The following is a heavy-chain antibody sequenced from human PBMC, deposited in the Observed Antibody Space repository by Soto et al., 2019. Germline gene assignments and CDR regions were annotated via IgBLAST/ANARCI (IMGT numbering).Heavy chain of an antibody. CDR3: ARVRAAGGFPSRYYYYYGMDV. V-gene: IGHV4-39*01. J-gene: IGHJ6*02. CDR1: GASIISVNSY. Sequence: SDTLSLTCTFSGASIISVNSYWAWIRQSPGTGLEWIGSVSFGRDTYFNPSLKSRLTISADTSKNEISLNLNSVTAADTAVYYCARVRAAGGFPSRYYYYYGMDVWGQGTTVT. CDR2: VSFGRDT. D-gene: IGHD6-13*01.